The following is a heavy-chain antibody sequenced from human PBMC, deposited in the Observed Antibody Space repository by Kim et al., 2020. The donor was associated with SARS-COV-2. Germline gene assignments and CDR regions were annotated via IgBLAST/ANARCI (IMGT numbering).Heavy chain of an antibody. CDR1: GGSISSSSYY. D-gene: IGHD2-2*01. V-gene: IGHV4-39*01. CDR2: IYYSGST. J-gene: IGHJ5*02. Sequence: SETLSLTCTVSGGSISSSSYYWGWIRQPPGKGLEWIGSIYYSGSTYYNPSLKSRVTISVDTSKNQFSLKLSSVTAADTAVYYCARHSQSPPAAIFGAYRPNCFDPWGQGTLVTVSS. CDR3: ARHSQSPPAAIFGAYRPNCFDP.